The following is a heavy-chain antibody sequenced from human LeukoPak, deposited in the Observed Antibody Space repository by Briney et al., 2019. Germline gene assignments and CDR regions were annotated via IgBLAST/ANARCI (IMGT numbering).Heavy chain of an antibody. CDR1: GFTFSSYE. Sequence: PGGSLRLSCAASGFTFSSYEMNWVRQAPGEGLEWVSYISSSGSTIYYAGSVKGRFTISRDNAKNSLYLQMNSLRAEDTAVYYCARGDRYYYDSSGYYYGFDYWGQGTLVTVSS. CDR2: ISSSGSTI. J-gene: IGHJ4*02. CDR3: ARGDRYYYDSSGYYYGFDY. D-gene: IGHD3-22*01. V-gene: IGHV3-48*03.